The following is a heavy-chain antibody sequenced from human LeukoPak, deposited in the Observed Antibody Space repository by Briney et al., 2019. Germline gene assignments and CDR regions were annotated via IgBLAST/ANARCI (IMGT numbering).Heavy chain of an antibody. D-gene: IGHD4-17*01. J-gene: IGHJ6*02. CDR2: INSDGSST. Sequence: GGSLRLSCAASGFTFSSYWMHWVRQAPGKGLVWVSRINSDGSSTSYADSVKGRFTISRDNAKNTLNLQMNSLRAEDTAAYYCASEYGQAVTTSYYYYGMDVWGQGTTVTVSS. V-gene: IGHV3-74*01. CDR1: GFTFSSYW. CDR3: ASEYGQAVTTSYYYYGMDV.